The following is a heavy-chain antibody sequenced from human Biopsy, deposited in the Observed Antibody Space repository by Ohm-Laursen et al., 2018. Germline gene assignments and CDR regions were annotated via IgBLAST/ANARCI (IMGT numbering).Heavy chain of an antibody. J-gene: IGHJ5*02. CDR2: INAKTGDT. CDR1: GYTFTGYH. V-gene: IGHV1-2*02. Sequence: SVKVSCKASGYTFTGYHVHWVRPAPGQGLERMGWINAKTGDTNYAQKFQGRVTMTQDTTISTAYVDLSSLRSDDTAVYYCTRGGYYYDSLAYYYWFDPWGQGTLVAVSS. D-gene: IGHD3-22*01. CDR3: TRGGYYYDSLAYYYWFDP.